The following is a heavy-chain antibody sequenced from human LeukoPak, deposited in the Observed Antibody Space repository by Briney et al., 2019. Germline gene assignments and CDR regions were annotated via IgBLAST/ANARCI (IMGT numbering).Heavy chain of an antibody. Sequence: SETLSLTCAVYGGSFSGYYWSWICQPPGKGLEWIGEINHSGSTNYNPSLKSRVTISVDTSKNQFSLKLSSVTGADTAVYYCAREGLMVRGGNDAFDIWGQGTMVTVSS. D-gene: IGHD3-10*01. J-gene: IGHJ3*02. CDR2: INHSGST. V-gene: IGHV4-34*01. CDR1: GGSFSGYY. CDR3: AREGLMVRGGNDAFDI.